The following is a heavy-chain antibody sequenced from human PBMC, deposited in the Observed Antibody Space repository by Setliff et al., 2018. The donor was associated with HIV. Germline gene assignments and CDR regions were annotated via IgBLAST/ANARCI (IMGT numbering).Heavy chain of an antibody. CDR3: ARVSRSGWFFDC. CDR2: ISPNNGDT. Sequence: ASVKVSCKASGYTFIDYFMHWVRQAPGQGLEWMGWISPNNGDTTIPQRFQGRVTMTSDTSINTAYMELSNLRSADTAVYYCARVSRSGWFFDCLGQVTLVTVSS. CDR1: GYTFIDYF. V-gene: IGHV1-2*02. J-gene: IGHJ4*02. D-gene: IGHD6-19*01.